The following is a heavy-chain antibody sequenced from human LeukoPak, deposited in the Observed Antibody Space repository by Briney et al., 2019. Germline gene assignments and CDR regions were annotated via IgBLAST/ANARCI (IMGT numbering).Heavy chain of an antibody. Sequence: GGSLRLSCAASGFTFSNYAMSWVRQAPGKGLEWVSDVSGSGGSTYYADSVRGRFTISRDNSKNTLYLQMNSLRAEDTAVYYCARGRDGWYSQIDAFDIWGQGTMVTVSS. J-gene: IGHJ3*02. CDR3: ARGRDGWYSQIDAFDI. V-gene: IGHV3-23*01. CDR2: VSGSGGST. CDR1: GFTFSNYA. D-gene: IGHD6-19*01.